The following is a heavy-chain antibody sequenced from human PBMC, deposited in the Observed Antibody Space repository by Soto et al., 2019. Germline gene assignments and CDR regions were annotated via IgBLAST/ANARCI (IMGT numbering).Heavy chain of an antibody. Sequence: SETLSLTCTVSGGSISSYYWSWIRQPPGKGLEWIGYIYYSGSTNYNPSLKSRVTISVDTSKNQFSLKLSSVTAADTAVYYCARTENYDILTGTYYMDVWGKGTTVTVSS. CDR1: GGSISSYY. CDR3: ARTENYDILTGTYYMDV. D-gene: IGHD3-9*01. CDR2: IYYSGST. J-gene: IGHJ6*03. V-gene: IGHV4-59*08.